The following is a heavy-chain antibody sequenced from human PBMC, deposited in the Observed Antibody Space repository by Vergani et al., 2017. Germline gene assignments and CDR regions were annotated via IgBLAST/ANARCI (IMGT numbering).Heavy chain of an antibody. CDR2: ISGSGGST. Sequence: EVQLLESGGGLVQPGGSLRLSCAASGFTFSSYAMSWVRQAPGKGLEWVSAISGSGGSTYYADSVKGRFTISRDNSKNPLYLQMISLRAEDTAVYYCARDGGWGDYATYYFDYWGQGTLVTVSS. CDR1: GFTFSSYA. V-gene: IGHV3-23*01. CDR3: ARDGGWGDYATYYFDY. D-gene: IGHD4-17*01. J-gene: IGHJ4*02.